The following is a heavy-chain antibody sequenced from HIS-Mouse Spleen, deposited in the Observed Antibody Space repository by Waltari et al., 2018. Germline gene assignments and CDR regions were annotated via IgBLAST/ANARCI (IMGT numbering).Heavy chain of an antibody. J-gene: IGHJ4*02. CDR2: INHSGRT. D-gene: IGHD5-18*01. V-gene: IGHV4-34*01. CDR1: GGSFSGYY. Sequence: QVQLQQWGAGLLNPSETLSLTCAVYGGSFSGYYWSWIRQPPGKGLEWIGGINHSGRTNYTPSLKSRVTISVDTSKNQFSLKLSSVTAADTAVYYCAKRGYSYGAFDYWGQGTLVTVSS. CDR3: AKRGYSYGAFDY.